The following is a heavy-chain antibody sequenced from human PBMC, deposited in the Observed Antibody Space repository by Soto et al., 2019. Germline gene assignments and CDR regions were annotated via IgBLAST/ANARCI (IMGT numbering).Heavy chain of an antibody. Sequence: HPGGSLRLSCTASGFTFGDYAMSWFRQAPGKGLEWVGFIRSKAYGGTTEYAASVKGRFTISRDDSKSIAYLQMNSLKTEDTAVYYCTRDPTVPTAPDYYYYMDVWGKGTTVTVSS. V-gene: IGHV3-49*03. CDR3: TRDPTVPTAPDYYYYMDV. CDR2: IRSKAYGGTT. J-gene: IGHJ6*03. D-gene: IGHD4-4*01. CDR1: GFTFGDYA.